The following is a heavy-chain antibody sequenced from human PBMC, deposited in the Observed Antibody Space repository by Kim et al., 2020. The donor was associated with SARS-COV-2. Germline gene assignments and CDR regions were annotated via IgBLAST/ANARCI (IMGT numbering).Heavy chain of an antibody. Sequence: GGSLRLSCAASGFTFSSYGMHWVRQAPGKGLEWVAVISYDGSNKYYADSVKGRFTISRDNSKNTLYLQMNSLRAEDTAVYYCARLSVPETYYYYGMDVWGQGTTVTVSS. J-gene: IGHJ6*02. V-gene: IGHV3-33*05. CDR3: ARLSVPETYYYYGMDV. CDR2: ISYDGSNK. D-gene: IGHD6-19*01. CDR1: GFTFSSYG.